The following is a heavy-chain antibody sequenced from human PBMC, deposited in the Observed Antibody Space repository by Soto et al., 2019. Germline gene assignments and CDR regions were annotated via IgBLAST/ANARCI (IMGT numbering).Heavy chain of an antibody. V-gene: IGHV3-49*03. J-gene: IGHJ4*02. Sequence: GGSLRLSCTTSGFNFGGYAMTWFRHAPGKGLEWLGFIRGKAYGGTTEYAASVRGRFTISRDDSKSIAYLQMASLKTEDTAIYYCCRGMYNHYETSPLSFDYWGQGTQVTVSS. CDR1: GFNFGGYA. D-gene: IGHD3-22*01. CDR2: IRGKAYGGTT. CDR3: CRGMYNHYETSPLSFDY.